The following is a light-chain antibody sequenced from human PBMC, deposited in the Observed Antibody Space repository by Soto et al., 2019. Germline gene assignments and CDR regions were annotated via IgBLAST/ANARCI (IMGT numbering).Light chain of an antibody. CDR3: QQQGT. CDR1: RSLSSSY. Sequence: EIVLTQSPGTLSLSPGERATLSCRASRSLSSSYVVWYQQKPGQAPRLLIYAASRSATCIPDRFSGSGSATEYALTISRLEPDDYAVYYCQQQGTFGQGTKLEIK. J-gene: IGKJ2*01. V-gene: IGKV3-20*01. CDR2: AAS.